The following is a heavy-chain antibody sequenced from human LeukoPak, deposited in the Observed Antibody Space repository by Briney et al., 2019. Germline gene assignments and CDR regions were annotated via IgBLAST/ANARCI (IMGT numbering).Heavy chain of an antibody. V-gene: IGHV4-59*08. J-gene: IGHJ5*02. D-gene: IGHD6-6*01. CDR3: ARHFLAGRPGGRFDP. CDR1: GGSMRSYH. CDR2: IYYSGTT. Sequence: SETLSLTCTVSGGSMRSYHWSWIRQPPGKGLEWIGYIYYSGTTSYNPSLGSRTSISVDTSNNQFSLKLSSVTATDTAVYYCARHFLAGRPGGRFDPWGQGTLVTVSS.